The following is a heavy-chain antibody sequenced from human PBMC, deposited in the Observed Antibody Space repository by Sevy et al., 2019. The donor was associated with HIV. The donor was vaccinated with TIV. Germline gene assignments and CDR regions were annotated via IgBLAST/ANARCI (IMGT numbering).Heavy chain of an antibody. CDR1: GYTFTGYY. CDR3: ASYSSSSRRIDY. J-gene: IGHJ4*02. D-gene: IGHD6-6*01. Sequence: ASVKVSCKASGYTFTGYYMRWVRQAPGQGLEWMGWINPNSGGTNYAQKFQGRVTMTRDTSISTAYMELSRLRSDDTAVYYCASYSSSSRRIDYWGQGTLVTVSS. V-gene: IGHV1-2*02. CDR2: INPNSGGT.